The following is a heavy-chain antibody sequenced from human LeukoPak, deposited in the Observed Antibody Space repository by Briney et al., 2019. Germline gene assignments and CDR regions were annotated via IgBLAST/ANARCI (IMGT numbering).Heavy chain of an antibody. Sequence: PGGSLRLSCAASGFSFSTYWMHWVRQAPGKGLMWVSHVNNDGTSTSYADSVKGRFTISRDNARNTLYLQMNSLKAEDTAVYYCAKSRGNYFDYWGQGALVTVSS. V-gene: IGHV3-74*01. CDR2: VNNDGTST. CDR3: AKSRGNYFDY. J-gene: IGHJ4*02. D-gene: IGHD1-1*01. CDR1: GFSFSTYW.